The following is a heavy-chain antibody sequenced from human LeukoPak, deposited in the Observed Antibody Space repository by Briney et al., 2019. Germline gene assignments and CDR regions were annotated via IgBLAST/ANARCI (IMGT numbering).Heavy chain of an antibody. D-gene: IGHD5-24*01. J-gene: IGHJ4*02. Sequence: GESLKISCKGSGYSFTSYWIGWVRQVPGKGLEWMGIIYPGDSDTRYSPSFQGQVTISADKSISTAYLQWSSLKASDTAMYYCARREMSVDGYPLGQVDYWGQGTLVTVSS. CDR3: ARREMSVDGYPLGQVDY. CDR1: GYSFTSYW. V-gene: IGHV5-51*01. CDR2: IYPGDSDT.